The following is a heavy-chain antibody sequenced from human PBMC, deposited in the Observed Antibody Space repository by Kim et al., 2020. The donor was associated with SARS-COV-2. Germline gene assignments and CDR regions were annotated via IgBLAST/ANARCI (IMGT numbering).Heavy chain of an antibody. CDR3: ARASVVAIFDY. CDR2: IWYDGSNK. Sequence: GGSLRLSCAASGFTFSSYGMHWVRQAPGKGLEWVAVIWYDGSNKYYADSVKGRFTISRDNSKNTLYLQMNSLRAEDTAVYYCARASVVAIFDYWGQGTLVTVSS. CDR1: GFTFSSYG. J-gene: IGHJ4*02. V-gene: IGHV3-33*01. D-gene: IGHD2-15*01.